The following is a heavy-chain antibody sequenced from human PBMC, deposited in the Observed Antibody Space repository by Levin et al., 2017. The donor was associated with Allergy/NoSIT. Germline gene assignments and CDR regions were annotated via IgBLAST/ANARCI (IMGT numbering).Heavy chain of an antibody. CDR1: GGSISSSSYY. J-gene: IGHJ4*02. D-gene: IGHD5-18*01. CDR2: IYYSGST. CDR3: ARLTAPPGWVYFDY. Sequence: SETLSLTCTVSGGSISSSSYYWGWIRQPPGKGLEWIGSIYYSGSTYYNPSLKSRVTISVDTSKNQFSLKLSSVTAADTAVYYCARLTAPPGWVYFDYWGQGTLVTVSS. V-gene: IGHV4-39*01.